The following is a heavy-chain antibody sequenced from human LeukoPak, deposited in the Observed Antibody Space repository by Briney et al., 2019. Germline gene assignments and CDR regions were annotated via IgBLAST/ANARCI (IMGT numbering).Heavy chain of an antibody. V-gene: IGHV1-69*05. CDR3: ARWAGDGYNYYFDY. D-gene: IGHD5-24*01. CDR1: GGTFSSYA. CDR2: TIPIFGTA. Sequence: ASAKVSCKASGGTFSSYAISWVRQAPGQGLEWMGGTIPIFGTANYAQKFQGRVTITTDESTSTAYMELSSLRSEDTAVYYCARWAGDGYNYYFDYWGQGTLVTVSS. J-gene: IGHJ4*02.